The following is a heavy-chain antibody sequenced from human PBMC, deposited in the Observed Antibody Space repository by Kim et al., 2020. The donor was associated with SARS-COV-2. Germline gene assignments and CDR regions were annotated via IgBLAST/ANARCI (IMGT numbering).Heavy chain of an antibody. CDR3: ARLGLGYCSGGSCYWAVDP. J-gene: IGHJ5*02. D-gene: IGHD2-15*01. V-gene: IGHV5-10-1*01. CDR2: IDPSDSYT. CDR1: GYSFTSYW. Sequence: GESLKISCKGSGYSFTSYWISWVRQMPGKGLEWMGRIDPSDSYTNYSPSFQGHVTISADKSISTAYLQWSSLKASDTAMYYCARLGLGYCSGGSCYWAVDPWGQGTLVTVSS.